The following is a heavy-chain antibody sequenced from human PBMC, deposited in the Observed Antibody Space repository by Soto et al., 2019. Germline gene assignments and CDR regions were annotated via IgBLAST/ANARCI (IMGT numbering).Heavy chain of an antibody. J-gene: IGHJ3*02. CDR2: IYPSDSDT. Sequence: PGESLKISCQVSGYTFTIYWIGWVRQMPGKGLEWMGIIYPSDSDTRYSPSFQGQVTISADQSINTAYLQWDSLKASDTAIYYCARDGLARRDAFDIWGQGTMVTVSS. CDR1: GYTFTIYW. D-gene: IGHD6-6*01. CDR3: ARDGLARRDAFDI. V-gene: IGHV5-51*01.